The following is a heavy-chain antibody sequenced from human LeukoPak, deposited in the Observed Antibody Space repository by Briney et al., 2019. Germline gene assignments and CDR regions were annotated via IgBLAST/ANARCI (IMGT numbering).Heavy chain of an antibody. J-gene: IGHJ4*02. Sequence: PGGSLRLSCAASGFTFSTYGIHWVRQAPGKGLEWVAFIRYDGSNKYYADSVKGRFTISRDNSKNTLYLQMNSLRAEDTAVYYCAKSVSGSYNYFDYWGQGTLVTVSS. V-gene: IGHV3-30*02. CDR3: AKSVSGSYNYFDY. CDR1: GFTFSTYG. CDR2: IRYDGSNK. D-gene: IGHD1-26*01.